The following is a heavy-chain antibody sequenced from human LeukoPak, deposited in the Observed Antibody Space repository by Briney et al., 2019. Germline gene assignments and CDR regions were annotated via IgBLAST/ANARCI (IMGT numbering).Heavy chain of an antibody. CDR2: IYYTGTV. V-gene: IGHV4-4*02. J-gene: IGHJ4*02. CDR3: ARYYDFVWGKSFYFDY. D-gene: IGHD3-16*01. Sequence: SGTLSLTCDVSGGSVTSTNWWSWVRPSPGKGLEWIGEIYYTGTVNYNASLESRVTMSVDKSKNQFSLKLSSVTAADTAVYYCARYYDFVWGKSFYFDYWGQGALVTVSS. CDR1: GGSVTSTNW.